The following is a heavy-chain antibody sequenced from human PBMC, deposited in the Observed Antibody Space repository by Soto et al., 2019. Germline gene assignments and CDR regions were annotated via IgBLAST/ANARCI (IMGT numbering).Heavy chain of an antibody. D-gene: IGHD3-16*01. CDR2: IYYSGST. CDR1: GGSISSGGYY. J-gene: IGHJ5*02. V-gene: IGHV4-31*03. Sequence: SENLSLTCTVSGGSISSGGYYWSWIRQHPGKGLEWIGYIYYSGSTYYNPSLKSRVTISVDTSKNQFSLKLSSVTAADTAVYYCARVGGINWFDPWGQGIQVTVSS. CDR3: ARVGGINWFDP.